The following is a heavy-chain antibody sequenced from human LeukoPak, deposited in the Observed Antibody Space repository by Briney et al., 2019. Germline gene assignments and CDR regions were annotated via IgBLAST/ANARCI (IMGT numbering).Heavy chain of an antibody. D-gene: IGHD3-10*01. CDR1: GDSISSGSYY. Sequence: SETLSLTCTVSGDSISSGSYYWSWIRQPAGKGLEWIGRIYTSGSTNYNPSLKSRVTISVDTSKNQFSLKLSSVTAADTAVYYCARGGDITMVRGVILSYYYYYYMDVWGKGTTVTISS. J-gene: IGHJ6*03. V-gene: IGHV4-61*02. CDR3: ARGGDITMVRGVILSYYYYYYMDV. CDR2: IYTSGST.